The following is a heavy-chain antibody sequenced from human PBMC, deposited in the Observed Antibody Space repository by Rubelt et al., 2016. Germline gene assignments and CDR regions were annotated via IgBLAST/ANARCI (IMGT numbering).Heavy chain of an antibody. CDR1: GASITTHY. D-gene: IGHD1-26*01. J-gene: IGHJ2*01. Sequence: QVQLQESGPGLVKPSETLSLTCSVSGASITTHYWSWVRQFPGKGLEWLVYGHYSGSTNYNPSLKSRLIMSVDTSKNQFSLKLSSWTAADTAVYYCARDILMVGATLYFDLWGRGTLVTVS. V-gene: IGHV4-59*11. CDR3: ARDILMVGATLYFDL. CDR2: GHYSGST.